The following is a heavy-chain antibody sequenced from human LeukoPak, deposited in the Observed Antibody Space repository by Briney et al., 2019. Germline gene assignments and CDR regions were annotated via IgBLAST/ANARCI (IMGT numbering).Heavy chain of an antibody. J-gene: IGHJ5*02. CDR3: ARVPVGHNWNYVRESKWFDP. CDR1: GYTFTSYG. Sequence: ASVKVSCKASGYTFTSYGISWVRQAPGQGLEWMGWISAYNGNTNYAQKLQGRVTMITDTSTSTAYMELRSLRSDDTAVYYCARVPVGHNWNYVRESKWFDPWGQGTLVTVSS. V-gene: IGHV1-18*01. D-gene: IGHD1-7*01. CDR2: ISAYNGNT.